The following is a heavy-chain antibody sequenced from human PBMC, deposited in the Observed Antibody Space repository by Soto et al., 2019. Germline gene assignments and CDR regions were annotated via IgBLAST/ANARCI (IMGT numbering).Heavy chain of an antibody. D-gene: IGHD3-16*01. V-gene: IGHV3-7*01. CDR1: GFNVMSYW. Sequence: GGSLRLSCAVSGFNVMSYWMSWGRQAPGKGLEWVASVKEDGSELYYLHSVRGRFSMTRDSAGNALHLTMNYLSAEDTGVYFCARDIGFDYVNWGQGIPVTVSS. J-gene: IGHJ4*02. CDR2: VKEDGSEL. CDR3: ARDIGFDYVN.